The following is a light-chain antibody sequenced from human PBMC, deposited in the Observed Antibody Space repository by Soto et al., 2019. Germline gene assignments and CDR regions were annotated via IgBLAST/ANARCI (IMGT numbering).Light chain of an antibody. CDR3: QQYGSSPWT. J-gene: IGKJ1*01. CDR2: GAS. V-gene: IGKV3-20*01. CDR1: QSVSSSY. Sequence: EIVLTQSPGTLSLSPGERATLSCRASQSVSSSYLAWYQQTPGQAPRLLIYGASSRATGIPDRFSGSGSVTDFTLTISRLEPEDFAVYYCQQYGSSPWTFGQGTKVEIK.